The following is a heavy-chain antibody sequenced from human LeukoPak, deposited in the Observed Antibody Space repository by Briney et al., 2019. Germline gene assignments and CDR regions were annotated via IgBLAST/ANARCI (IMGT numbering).Heavy chain of an antibody. CDR2: YDPEYGDT. Sequence: ASVKVSCKFSGYXFNDLSVHWVRQAPGKGLQWMGGYDPEYGDTIYAQNFQGRLTMTEDTSTATAFMEVSSLRSEDTAVYYCTAVSLLRGYDVLTFYSYPNYFDFWGQGTLVTVSS. CDR3: TAVSLLRGYDVLTFYSYPNYFDF. CDR1: GYXFNDLS. V-gene: IGHV1-24*01. J-gene: IGHJ4*02. D-gene: IGHD3-9*01.